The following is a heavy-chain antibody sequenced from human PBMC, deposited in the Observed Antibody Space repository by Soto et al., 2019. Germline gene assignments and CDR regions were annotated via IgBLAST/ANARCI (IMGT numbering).Heavy chain of an antibody. CDR2: ISDNGDST. J-gene: IGHJ4*02. D-gene: IGHD3-3*01. Sequence: EVQLLESGGGLVQPGGSLRLSCAASGFTFSNYAMNWVRQTPGKGLEWVSRISDNGDSTYYADSVKGHFTISRDNSKNTLYLHMNTLRAEDTAIYYCAKFPGTLFGVSRSYWGQGTLVTVSS. V-gene: IGHV3-23*01. CDR3: AKFPGTLFGVSRSY. CDR1: GFTFSNYA.